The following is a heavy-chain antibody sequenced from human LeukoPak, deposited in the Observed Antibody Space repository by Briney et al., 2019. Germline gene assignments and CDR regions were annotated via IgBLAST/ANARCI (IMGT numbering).Heavy chain of an antibody. CDR3: AKDPDGYSYGHPHDYYYYYGMDV. D-gene: IGHD5-18*01. J-gene: IGHJ6*01. Sequence: GRSLRLSCAASGFTFDDYAMHWVRQAPGKGLEWVAVISYDGSNKYYADSVKGRFTISRDNSKNTLYLQMNSLRAEDTAVYYCAKDPDGYSYGHPHDYYYYYGMDVWGQGTTVTVS. CDR2: ISYDGSNK. CDR1: GFTFDDYA. V-gene: IGHV3-30*18.